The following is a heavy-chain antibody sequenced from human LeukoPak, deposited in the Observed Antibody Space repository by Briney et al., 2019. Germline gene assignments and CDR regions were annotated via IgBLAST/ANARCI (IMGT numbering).Heavy chain of an antibody. V-gene: IGHV4-59*01. CDR1: GGSISSSY. CDR3: GPLDPNGRNYFDY. CDR2: IYYSGST. D-gene: IGHD2-8*01. Sequence: PSETLSLTCTVSGGSISSSYWSWIRQPPGKGLEWIAYIYYSGSTNYNPSLKSRATISIDTSKNQFSPNLTSVTAADTAVYYCGPLDPNGRNYFDYWGQGTLVTVCS. J-gene: IGHJ4*02.